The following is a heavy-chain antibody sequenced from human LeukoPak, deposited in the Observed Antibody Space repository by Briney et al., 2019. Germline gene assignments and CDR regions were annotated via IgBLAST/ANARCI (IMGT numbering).Heavy chain of an antibody. J-gene: IGHJ4*02. CDR3: AKEYSSSSGDFVARPYYFDY. Sequence: GGSLRLSCAASGFTFSSYGMHWVRQAPGKGPEWVAVISYDGSNKYYADSVKGRFTISRDNSKNTLYLQMNSLRAEDTAVYYCAKEYSSSSGDFVARPYYFDYWGQGTLVTVSS. CDR2: ISYDGSNK. CDR1: GFTFSSYG. D-gene: IGHD6-6*01. V-gene: IGHV3-30*18.